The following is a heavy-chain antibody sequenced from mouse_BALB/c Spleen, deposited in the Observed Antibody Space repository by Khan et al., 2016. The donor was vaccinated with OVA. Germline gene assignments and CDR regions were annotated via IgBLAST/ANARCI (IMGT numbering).Heavy chain of an antibody. CDR1: GYTLTDYN. D-gene: IGHD1-2*01. J-gene: IGHJ4*01. CDR2: IYPYNGGT. CDR3: ARRLYYGYYYAMDY. Sequence: EVQLQQSGPELVKPGASVKISCKASGYTLTDYNMHWVKQSHGKSLEWIGYIYPYNGGTGYNQKFKSKATLTVDNSSSTAYMELRSLTSEDSAVYYCARRLYYGYYYAMDYWGQGTSVTVSS. V-gene: IGHV1S29*02.